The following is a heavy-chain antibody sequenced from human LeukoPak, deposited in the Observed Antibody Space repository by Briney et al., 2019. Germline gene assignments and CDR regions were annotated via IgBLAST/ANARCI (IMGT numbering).Heavy chain of an antibody. CDR3: ARALGVGATEWYFDL. D-gene: IGHD1-26*01. Sequence: SQTLSLTCTVSGGSISSGGSYWSWIRQHPGKGLEWLGYIYYSGSTYYNPSLKSRVTISVDTSKNQFSLKMSSVTAADTAVYYCARALGVGATEWYFDLWGRGTLVTVSS. CDR2: IYYSGST. J-gene: IGHJ2*01. CDR1: GGSISSGGSY. V-gene: IGHV4-31*03.